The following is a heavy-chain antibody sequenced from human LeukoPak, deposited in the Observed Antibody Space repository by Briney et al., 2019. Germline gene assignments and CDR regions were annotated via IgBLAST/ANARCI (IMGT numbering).Heavy chain of an antibody. CDR1: GGSISSYY. V-gene: IGHV4-59*01. Sequence: SETLSLTCTVSGGSISSYYWSWVRQPPGRGLEWIGYIYYSGSTDYNPSFQSRVSISVDTSKKQFSLKLSSVAAADTAVYYCARESGSYLWRSWLNPWGQGTLVTVSS. D-gene: IGHD3-16*01. CDR2: IYYSGST. J-gene: IGHJ5*02. CDR3: ARESGSYLWRSWLNP.